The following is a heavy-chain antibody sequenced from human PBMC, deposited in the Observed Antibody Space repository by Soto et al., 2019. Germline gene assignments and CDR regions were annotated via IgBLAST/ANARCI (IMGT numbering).Heavy chain of an antibody. J-gene: IGHJ5*02. V-gene: IGHV1-3*05. Sequence: QVQLVQSGAEEKKPGATVKGSCKASGYTFTSSAMDWVRPAPGQRLEWMGWINAGNGNTKYSQKFQGRVTITRDTSASTAYMELGSLRSEDTAVYYCARVFPLWFDPWGQGTLVTVSS. CDR2: INAGNGNT. CDR3: ARVFPLWFDP. CDR1: GYTFTSSA. D-gene: IGHD3-9*01.